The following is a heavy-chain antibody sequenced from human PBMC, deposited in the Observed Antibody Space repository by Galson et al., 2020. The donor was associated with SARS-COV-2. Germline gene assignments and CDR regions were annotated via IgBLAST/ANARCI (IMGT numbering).Heavy chain of an antibody. CDR1: GFTFSSYG. CDR2: IWYDGSNK. D-gene: IGHD5-18*01. V-gene: IGHV3-33*01. J-gene: IGHJ3*02. CDR3: ARGTLDTARDDAVDI. Sequence: QLGESLKISCAASGFTFSSYGMHWVRQAPGKGLEWVAVIWYDGSNKYYADSVKGRFTISRDNSKNTLYLQMNSLRAEDTAVYYCARGTLDTARDDAVDIWGQWIRVTFSS.